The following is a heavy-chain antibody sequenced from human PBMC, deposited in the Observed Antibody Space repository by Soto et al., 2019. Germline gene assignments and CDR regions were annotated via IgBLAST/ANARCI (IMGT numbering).Heavy chain of an antibody. CDR1: GFTFRDYN. V-gene: IGHV3-11*06. J-gene: IGHJ5*02. CDR3: AREGALKPFSS. CDR2: ISGTSVYI. Sequence: GGSLRLSCAGSGFTFRDYNMSWVRQAPGKGLEWVSHISGTSVYIHYADSVKGRFTISRDNAKNSVYLQMDSLRVEDTAVYYCAREGALKPFSSWGQGALVTVSS.